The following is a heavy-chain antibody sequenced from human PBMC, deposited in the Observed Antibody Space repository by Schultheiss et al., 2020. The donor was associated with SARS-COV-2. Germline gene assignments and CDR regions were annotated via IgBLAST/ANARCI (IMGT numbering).Heavy chain of an antibody. CDR3: ARGTVVVPAAILGYYYYYMDV. CDR2: IYYSGST. Sequence: SETLSLTCTVSGGSISSYYWSWIRQPAGKGLEWIGYIYYSGSTNYNPSLKSRVTISVDTSKNQFSLKLSSVTAADTAVYYCARGTVVVPAAILGYYYYYMDVWGKGTTVTVSS. J-gene: IGHJ6*03. D-gene: IGHD2-2*02. CDR1: GGSISSYY. V-gene: IGHV4-59*01.